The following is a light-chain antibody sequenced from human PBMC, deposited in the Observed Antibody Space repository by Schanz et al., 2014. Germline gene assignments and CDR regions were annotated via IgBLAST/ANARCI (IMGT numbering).Light chain of an antibody. CDR2: GAS. CDR1: QSLSSDY. Sequence: EIVLTQSPGTLSLSPGERATLSCRASQSLSSDYLAWYQQRPGQAPRLLIYGASNRATGIPTRFSGSGSGTEFTLTISGLQSEDFAIYYCQQYHTSRTFGQGTKVEIK. CDR3: QQYHTSRT. J-gene: IGKJ1*01. V-gene: IGKV3-20*01.